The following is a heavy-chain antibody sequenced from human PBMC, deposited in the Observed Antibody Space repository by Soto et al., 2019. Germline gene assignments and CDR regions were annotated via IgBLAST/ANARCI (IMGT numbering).Heavy chain of an antibody. CDR2: INPSGGST. D-gene: IGHD1-1*01. J-gene: IGHJ4*02. CDR1: GYTFTSYY. V-gene: IGHV1-46*01. CDR3: WGKGDWNDRGDY. Sequence: QVQLVQSGAEVKKPGASVKVSCKASGYTFTSYYMHWVRQAPGQGLEWMGIINPSGGSTSYAQKFQGRVTMTRDTSTSTVYMELSSLRSEDTAVYYFWGKGDWNDRGDYWGQGTLVTVSS.